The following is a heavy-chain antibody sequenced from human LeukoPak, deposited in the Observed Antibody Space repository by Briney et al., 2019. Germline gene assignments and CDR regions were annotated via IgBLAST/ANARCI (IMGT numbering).Heavy chain of an antibody. CDR2: MNPNSGNT. Sequence: GASVKVSCKASGYTFTSYDINWVRQATGQGLEWMGWMNPNSGNTGYAQKFQGRVTITRNTSISTAYMELSSRRSEDTAVYYCARGEQKGVEFDYWGQGTLVTVSS. V-gene: IGHV1-8*03. CDR1: GYTFTSYD. J-gene: IGHJ4*02. CDR3: ARGEQKGVEFDY. D-gene: IGHD6-13*01.